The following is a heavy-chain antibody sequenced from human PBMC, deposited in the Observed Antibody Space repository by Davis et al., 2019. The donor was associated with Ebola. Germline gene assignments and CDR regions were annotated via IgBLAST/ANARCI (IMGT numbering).Heavy chain of an antibody. J-gene: IGHJ6*02. CDR3: ARVQRWLQLGYYGMDV. CDR1: GGTFSSYA. D-gene: IGHD5-24*01. Sequence: AASVKVSCKASGGTFSSYAISWVRQAPGQGLEWMGGIIPIFGTANYAQKFQGRVRITADESTSTAYMVLSSLRSEDTAVYYCARVQRWLQLGYYGMDVWGQGTTVTVSS. V-gene: IGHV1-69*13. CDR2: IIPIFGTA.